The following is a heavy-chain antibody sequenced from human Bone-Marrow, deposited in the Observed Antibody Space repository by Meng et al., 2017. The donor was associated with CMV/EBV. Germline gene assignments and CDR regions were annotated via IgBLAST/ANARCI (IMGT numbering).Heavy chain of an antibody. Sequence: SETLSLSCAVHGGSFSGYYWSWIRQPPGKGLEWIGEINHSGSTNYNPSLKSRVTISVDTSKNQFSLKLSSVTAADTAVYYCARSGRTKARPAYYYGMDVWGQGTTVTVSS. CDR1: GGSFSGYY. V-gene: IGHV4-34*01. D-gene: IGHD6-6*01. CDR3: ARSGRTKARPAYYYGMDV. CDR2: INHSGST. J-gene: IGHJ6*02.